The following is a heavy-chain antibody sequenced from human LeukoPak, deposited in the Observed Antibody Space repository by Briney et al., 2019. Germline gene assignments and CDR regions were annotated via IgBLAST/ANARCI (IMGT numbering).Heavy chain of an antibody. D-gene: IGHD3-22*01. CDR2: ISGSGVGT. Sequence: GGSLRLSXAASGFTFSSYGMTWVRQAPGKGLEWVSSISGSGVGTYYADSVEGRFTISRDNSKNTLYLQMNSLRAEDTAIYYCAKSRSGYYYKSFDPWGQGTLVTVSS. CDR3: AKSRSGYYYKSFDP. CDR1: GFTFSSYG. J-gene: IGHJ5*02. V-gene: IGHV3-23*01.